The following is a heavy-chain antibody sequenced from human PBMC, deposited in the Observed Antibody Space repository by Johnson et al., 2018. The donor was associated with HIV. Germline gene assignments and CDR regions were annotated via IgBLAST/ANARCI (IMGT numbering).Heavy chain of an antibody. Sequence: VQLVESGGGVVRPGGSLRLSCAASGFTFDDYGMSWVRQGPGKRLEWVSGIKWSGGSTGYADSVKARFMISRDNAKNSLYLQMDNLRAEDTALYYCARVSTGFTVSGVVILPTGAFDIWGRGTMVTVSS. CDR3: ARVSTGFTVSGVVILPTGAFDI. CDR1: GFTFDDYG. J-gene: IGHJ3*02. CDR2: IKWSGGST. D-gene: IGHD3-3*01. V-gene: IGHV3-20*04.